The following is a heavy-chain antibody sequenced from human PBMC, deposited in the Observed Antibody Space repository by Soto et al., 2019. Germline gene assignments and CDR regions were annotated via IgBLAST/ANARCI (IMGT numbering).Heavy chain of an antibody. CDR1: GGSLRGYY. Sequence: QVQLQQWGAGLLKPSEPLSLHCAVTGGSLRGYYWSWIRQPPGKGLAWIGKVKDGGHTNYSPSLRGRVTISTATANNQFSLLLNSVTAADTGVYYCARGQEGVVATHWDQGSLVSVSS. CDR3: ARGQEGVVATH. D-gene: IGHD5-12*01. J-gene: IGHJ4*02. V-gene: IGHV4-34*01. CDR2: VKDGGHT.